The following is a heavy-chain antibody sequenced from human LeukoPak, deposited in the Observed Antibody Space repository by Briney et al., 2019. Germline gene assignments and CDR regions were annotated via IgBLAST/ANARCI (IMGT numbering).Heavy chain of an antibody. Sequence: GGSLRLSCTASGFTFSSYAMSWVRQAPGKGLEWVSTITGSGGSTYYADSVKGRFTISRYNSKNTLYVQMNSLRAEDTAVYYCAKNTYGSGSYYNIAYWGQGTLVTVSS. CDR1: GFTFSSYA. CDR3: AKNTYGSGSYYNIAY. V-gene: IGHV3-23*01. CDR2: ITGSGGST. J-gene: IGHJ4*02. D-gene: IGHD3-10*01.